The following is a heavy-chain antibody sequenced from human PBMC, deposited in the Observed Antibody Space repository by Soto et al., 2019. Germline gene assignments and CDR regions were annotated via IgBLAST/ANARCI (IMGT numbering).Heavy chain of an antibody. V-gene: IGHV1-18*01. CDR3: ARDRKTMYYYGSGSSNWFDP. Sequence: GASVKVSCKASGYTFTSYGISWVRQAPGQGLEWMGWISAYNGNTNYAQKLQGRVTMTTDTSTSTAYMELRSLRSDDTAVYYCARDRKTMYYYGSGSSNWFDPWGQGTLVTVSS. J-gene: IGHJ5*02. CDR1: GYTFTSYG. D-gene: IGHD3-10*01. CDR2: ISAYNGNT.